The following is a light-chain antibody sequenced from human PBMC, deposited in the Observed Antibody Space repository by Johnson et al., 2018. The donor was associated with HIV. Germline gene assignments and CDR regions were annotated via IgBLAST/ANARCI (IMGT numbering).Light chain of an antibody. CDR2: ENN. CDR3: GTWDSSLSAGFYV. Sequence: QSVLTQPPSVSAAPGQEVTISCSGSSSNIGHNSVSWYQQFPGTAPKLLIYENNKRPSGIPDRFSGSKSGTSATLGITGLQTGDEADYYCGTWDSSLSAGFYVFGTGTKVTVL. V-gene: IGLV1-51*02. CDR1: SSNIGHNS. J-gene: IGLJ1*01.